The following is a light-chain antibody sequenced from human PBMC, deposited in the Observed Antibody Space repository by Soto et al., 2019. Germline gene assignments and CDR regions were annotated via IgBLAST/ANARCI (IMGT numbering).Light chain of an antibody. CDR3: QHYNSYGT. CDR2: DAS. CDR1: QTISSW. Sequence: DIQRTQSPSTLYVSAGARVTITCRASQTISSWLAWYQQTPGKAPKLLIYDASSLESGVPSRFSGSGSGTEFTLTISSLQPDEFATYYCQHYNSYGTFGQGTKVDIK. J-gene: IGKJ1*01. V-gene: IGKV1-5*01.